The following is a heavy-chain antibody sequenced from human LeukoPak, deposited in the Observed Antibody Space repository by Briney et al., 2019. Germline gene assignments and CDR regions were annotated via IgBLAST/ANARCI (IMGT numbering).Heavy chain of an antibody. CDR1: GGSISSYY. V-gene: IGHV4-4*07. Sequence: PSETLSLTCTVSGGSISSYYWSWIRQPAGKGLEWIRRIYSSGSTNYNPSLKSRVTMSVDTSKNQFSLELSSVTAADTAVYYCARKKCSSTSCYKELGAFDIWGQGTMVTVSS. J-gene: IGHJ3*02. CDR2: IYSSGST. CDR3: ARKKCSSTSCYKELGAFDI. D-gene: IGHD2-2*02.